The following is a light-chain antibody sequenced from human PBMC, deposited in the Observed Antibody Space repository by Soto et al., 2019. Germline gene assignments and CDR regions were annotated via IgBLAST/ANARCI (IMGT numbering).Light chain of an antibody. CDR2: GDD. J-gene: IGLJ3*02. CDR1: SSNIGSHT. V-gene: IGLV1-44*01. CDR3: ASCDDRLNGPV. Sequence: QSVLTQPPSTSGTPGQRVAISCSGTSSNIGSHTVNWYQQLPGTAPKLLIYGDDQRPSGVPDRFSGSKSGTSASLAISGLQPEDEVDYYCASCDDRLNGPVFGGGTKLTVL.